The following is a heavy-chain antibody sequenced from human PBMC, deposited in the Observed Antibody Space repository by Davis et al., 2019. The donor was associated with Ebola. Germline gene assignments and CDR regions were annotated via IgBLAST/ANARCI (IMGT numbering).Heavy chain of an antibody. J-gene: IGHJ4*02. CDR3: ATDGRQWPPTYYFEY. CDR2: IIPIVDRA. CDR1: GGAFSSYT. D-gene: IGHD6-19*01. V-gene: IGHV1-69*08. Sequence: AASVKVSCKASGGAFSSYTISWVRQAPGQGLEWMGMIIPIVDRANNAQRFQGRVTITADESTSTAYMELSSLRSEDTAVYYCATDGRQWPPTYYFEYWGQGTLVSVSA.